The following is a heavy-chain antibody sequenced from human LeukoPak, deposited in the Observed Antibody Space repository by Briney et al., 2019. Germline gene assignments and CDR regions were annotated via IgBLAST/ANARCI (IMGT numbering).Heavy chain of an antibody. CDR1: GGSISSGSYY. Sequence: SETLSLTCTVSGGSISSGSYYWSWIRQPAGKGLEWIGRIYTSGSTNYNPSLKSRVTISVGTSKNQFSLKLSSVTAADTAVYYCARDHTLGYCSSTSCYGGWFDPWGQGTLVTVSS. CDR2: IYTSGST. J-gene: IGHJ5*02. D-gene: IGHD2-2*01. V-gene: IGHV4-61*02. CDR3: ARDHTLGYCSSTSCYGGWFDP.